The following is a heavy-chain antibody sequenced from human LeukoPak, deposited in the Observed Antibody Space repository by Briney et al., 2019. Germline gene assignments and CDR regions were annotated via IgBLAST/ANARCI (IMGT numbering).Heavy chain of an antibody. Sequence: PGGSLRHSCAASGFTFSDYYMSWIRQAPGKGLEWVSYISSSSSYTTYADSVKGRFTISRDNAKNSLYLQMNSLRAEDTAVYYCARVSEIAAAGTVDYWGQGTLVTVSS. J-gene: IGHJ4*02. CDR2: ISSSSSYT. V-gene: IGHV3-11*06. CDR1: GFTFSDYY. CDR3: ARVSEIAAAGTVDY. D-gene: IGHD6-13*01.